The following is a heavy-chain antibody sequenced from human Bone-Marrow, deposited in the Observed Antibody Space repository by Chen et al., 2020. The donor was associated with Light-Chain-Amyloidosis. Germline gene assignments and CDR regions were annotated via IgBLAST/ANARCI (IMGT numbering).Heavy chain of an antibody. CDR1: GFTFSSYG. CDR3: ARVLSRDGYNYAFDI. J-gene: IGHJ3*02. D-gene: IGHD5-12*01. V-gene: IGHV3-33*01. CDR2: IWSDGSNK. Sequence: QVQLVESGGGVVQPGRSLRLSCAASGFTFSSYGMHWVRQAPGKGLEWVAVIWSDGSNKYYADSVKGRFTISRDNSKNTLYLQMNSLRAEDTAVYYCARVLSRDGYNYAFDIWGQGTMVTVSS.